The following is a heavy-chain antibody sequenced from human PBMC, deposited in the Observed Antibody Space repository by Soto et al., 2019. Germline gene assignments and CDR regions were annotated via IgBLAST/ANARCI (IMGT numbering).Heavy chain of an antibody. Sequence: QVQLVQSGAEVKKPGSSVKVSCKASGGTFSSYAISWVRQAPGQGLEWMGGIIPIFDTANYAQKFQGRVTITADKSTSTAYMELSSLRSEDTAVYYCARSENIVVVVAETDAFDIWGQGTMVTVSS. CDR2: IIPIFDTA. V-gene: IGHV1-69*06. CDR1: GGTFSSYA. D-gene: IGHD2-15*01. J-gene: IGHJ3*02. CDR3: ARSENIVVVVAETDAFDI.